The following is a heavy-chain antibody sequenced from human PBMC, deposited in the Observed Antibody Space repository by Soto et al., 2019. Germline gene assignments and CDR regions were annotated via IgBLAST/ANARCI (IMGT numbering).Heavy chain of an antibody. Sequence: LRLSCAASGFTFSDYYMSWIRQAPGKGLEWVSYISSSGSTIYYADSVKGRFTVSRDNAKNSLYLQMNSLGAEDTAVYYCARDNYGILTGLFDYWGQGTLVTVS. D-gene: IGHD3-9*01. J-gene: IGHJ4*02. CDR1: GFTFSDYY. V-gene: IGHV3-11*01. CDR2: ISSSGSTI. CDR3: ARDNYGILTGLFDY.